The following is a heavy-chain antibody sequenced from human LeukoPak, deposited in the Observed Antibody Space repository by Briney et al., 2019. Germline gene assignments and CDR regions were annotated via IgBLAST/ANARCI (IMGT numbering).Heavy chain of an antibody. V-gene: IGHV3-30*18. Sequence: PGRSLRLSCAASGFTFSSYGMHWVRQAPGKGLEWVAGISYDGSNKYYADSVKGRFTISRDNSKNTLYLQMNSLRAEDTAVYYCAKDGARYLLTYYFEYWGQGTLVTVSS. J-gene: IGHJ4*02. CDR2: ISYDGSNK. CDR3: AKDGARYLLTYYFEY. D-gene: IGHD3-9*01. CDR1: GFTFSSYG.